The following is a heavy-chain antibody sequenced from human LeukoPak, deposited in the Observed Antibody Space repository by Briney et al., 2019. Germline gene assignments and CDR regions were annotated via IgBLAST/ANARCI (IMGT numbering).Heavy chain of an antibody. CDR3: ARVGVVPVDRSHYYKDV. V-gene: IGHV3-7*03. CDR2: IKQDGSEK. D-gene: IGHD2-2*01. CDR1: GFPFSSYW. J-gene: IGHJ6*03. Sequence: AGTLRLSCAASGFPFSSYWMSWGRQHPQPRLKRLISIKQDGSEKYYVESVKGRFTISGDNAKNSLYLQMNSLRAEDPAVFYRARVGVVPVDRSHYYKDVWGKGTTVTVFS.